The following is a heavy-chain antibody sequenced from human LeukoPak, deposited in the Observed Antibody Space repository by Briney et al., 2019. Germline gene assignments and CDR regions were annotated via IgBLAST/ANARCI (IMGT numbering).Heavy chain of an antibody. CDR1: GYTFTSYA. CDR3: ARAPYCSSTSCPLDY. J-gene: IGHJ4*02. V-gene: IGHV1-2*02. CDR2: INPNSGGT. D-gene: IGHD2-2*01. Sequence: ASVKVSCKASGYTFTSYAMHWVRQAPGQGLEWMGWINPNSGGTNYAQKFQGRVTMTRDTSISTAYMELSRLRSDDTAVYYCARAPYCSSTSCPLDYWGQGTLVTVSS.